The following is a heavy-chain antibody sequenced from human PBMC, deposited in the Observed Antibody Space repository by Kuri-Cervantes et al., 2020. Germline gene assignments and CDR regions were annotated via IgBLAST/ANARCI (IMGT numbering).Heavy chain of an antibody. CDR1: GFTFNTYS. CDR2: ISSSGSTI. CDR3: ARSSVAGTRVIQH. D-gene: IGHD6-19*01. Sequence: GGSLRLSSAASGFTFNTYSMNWVRQAPGKGLEWVSYISSSGSTIYYADSVKCRFTISRDNAQTSVYLQMNSLRAEDTSVYYCARSSVAGTRVIQHWGKGTLVTVSS. J-gene: IGHJ1*01. V-gene: IGHV3-48*04.